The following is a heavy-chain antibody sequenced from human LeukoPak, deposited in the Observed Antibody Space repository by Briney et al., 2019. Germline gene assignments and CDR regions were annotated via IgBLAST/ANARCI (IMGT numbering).Heavy chain of an antibody. D-gene: IGHD4-17*01. CDR2: INWNGGST. J-gene: IGHJ4*02. CDR3: ARGPDYGDFFFAY. Sequence: GGSLRLSCAASGFTFDDYGMSWVRQAPGKGLEWVSGINWNGGSTDYANSVKGRFTISRDNAKNSLYLQMNSLRAEDTALYHCARGPDYGDFFFAYWGQGTRVTVSS. V-gene: IGHV3-20*01. CDR1: GFTFDDYG.